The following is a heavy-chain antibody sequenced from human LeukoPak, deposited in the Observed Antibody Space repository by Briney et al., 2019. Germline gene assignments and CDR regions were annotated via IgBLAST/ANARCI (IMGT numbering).Heavy chain of an antibody. D-gene: IGHD3-16*01. J-gene: IGHJ3*02. CDR1: GGSFSGYY. CDR3: ARVGFSVGGFDAFDI. Sequence: SETLSLTCAVYGGSFSGYYWSWIRQPPGKGLEWIGEINHSGSTNYNPSLKSRVTISVDTSKNQFSLKLSSVTAADTAVYYCARVGFSVGGFDAFDIWGQGTMVTVSS. V-gene: IGHV4-34*01. CDR2: INHSGST.